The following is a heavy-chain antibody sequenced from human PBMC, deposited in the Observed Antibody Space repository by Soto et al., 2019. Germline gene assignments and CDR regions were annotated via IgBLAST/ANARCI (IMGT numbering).Heavy chain of an antibody. CDR1: GGTFSSYA. Sequence: SVKVSCKASGGTFSSYAISWVRQAPGQGLEWMGGIIPIFGTANYAQKFQGRVTITADESTSTAYMELSSLRSEDTAVYYCARDPGWNYAGAEYYFDYWGQGTLVTVSS. CDR2: IIPIFGTA. CDR3: ARDPGWNYAGAEYYFDY. V-gene: IGHV1-69*13. D-gene: IGHD1-7*01. J-gene: IGHJ4*02.